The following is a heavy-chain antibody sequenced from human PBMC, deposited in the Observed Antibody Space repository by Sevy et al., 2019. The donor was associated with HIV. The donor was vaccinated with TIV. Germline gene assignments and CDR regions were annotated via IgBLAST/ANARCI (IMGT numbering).Heavy chain of an antibody. CDR3: ARDQWLPTFDI. CDR1: GYTFTSYG. Sequence: ASVKVSCKASGYTFTSYGISWVRQAPGQGLEWMGWISAYNGNTNYAQMLQGRVTMTTDTSTSTAYMKLRSLRSDDTAVYYCARDQWLPTFDIWGQGTMVTVSS. CDR2: ISAYNGNT. V-gene: IGHV1-18*01. D-gene: IGHD6-19*01. J-gene: IGHJ3*02.